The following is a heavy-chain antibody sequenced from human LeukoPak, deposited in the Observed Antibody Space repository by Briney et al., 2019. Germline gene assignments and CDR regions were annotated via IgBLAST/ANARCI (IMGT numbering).Heavy chain of an antibody. V-gene: IGHV1-18*01. D-gene: IGHD3-22*01. CDR3: ARDIGQWGYYDSRGHFRDF. CDR1: GYLFHNYG. Sequence: GASVKVSCKASGYLFHNYGFSWVLQAPGQGLEWMGWISSYNGNTKYAQELQGRVTMSTDTSTNTAYMELMSLRSDDTAVYFCARDIGQWGYYDSRGHFRDFWGQGTLVTVSS. CDR2: ISSYNGNT. J-gene: IGHJ4*02.